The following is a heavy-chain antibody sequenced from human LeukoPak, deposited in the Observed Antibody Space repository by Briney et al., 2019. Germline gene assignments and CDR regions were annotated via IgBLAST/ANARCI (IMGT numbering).Heavy chain of an antibody. CDR3: TMGAVDFDY. V-gene: IGHV3-73*01. J-gene: IGHJ4*02. D-gene: IGHD3-16*01. Sequence: GGSLRLSCAASGFTFNRHWMSWVRQASGKGLEWVGRIRSKANSYATAYAASVKGRFTISRDDSKNTAYLQMNSLKTEDTAVYYCTMGAVDFDYWGQGTLVTVSS. CDR1: GFTFNRHW. CDR2: IRSKANSYAT.